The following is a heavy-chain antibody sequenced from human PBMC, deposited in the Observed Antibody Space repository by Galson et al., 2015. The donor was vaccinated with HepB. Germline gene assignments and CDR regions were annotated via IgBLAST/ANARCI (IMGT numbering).Heavy chain of an antibody. CDR1: GFTFSSYG. J-gene: IGHJ3*02. V-gene: IGHV3-33*01. CDR2: IWYDGSNK. Sequence: SLRLSCAASGFTFSSYGMHWVRQAPGKGLEWVAVIWYDGSNKYYADSVKGRFTISRDNSKNTLYLQMNSLRAEDTAVYYCARDLKDIVVVVAATRAFDIWGQGTMVTVSS. CDR3: ARDLKDIVVVVAATRAFDI. D-gene: IGHD2-15*01.